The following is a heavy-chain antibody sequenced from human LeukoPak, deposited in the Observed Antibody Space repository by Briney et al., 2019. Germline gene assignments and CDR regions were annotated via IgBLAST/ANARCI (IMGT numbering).Heavy chain of an antibody. CDR2: IYPGDSDT. Sequence: ESLKISCKSSGYSFTSYWIGWVRQMPGKGLEWMGIIYPGDSDTRYSPSFQGQVTISADKSTSTAYLQWSSLKASDTAMYYCARHDCGGDCYSNFDYWGQGTLVTVSS. V-gene: IGHV5-51*01. J-gene: IGHJ4*02. CDR1: GYSFTSYW. CDR3: ARHDCGGDCYSNFDY. D-gene: IGHD2-21*02.